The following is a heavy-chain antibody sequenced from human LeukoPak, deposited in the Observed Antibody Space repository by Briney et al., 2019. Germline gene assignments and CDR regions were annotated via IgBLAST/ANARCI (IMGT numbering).Heavy chain of an antibody. J-gene: IGHJ4*02. Sequence: GGSLRLSCAASGFTFSSYWMSWVRQAPGKGLEWVSGISWNSGSIGYADSVKGRFTISRDNAKNSLYLQMNSLRAEDTALYYCAKDMEGYTAMVTGFDYWGQGTLVTVSS. V-gene: IGHV3-9*01. CDR3: AKDMEGYTAMVTGFDY. CDR1: GFTFSSYW. CDR2: ISWNSGSI. D-gene: IGHD5-18*01.